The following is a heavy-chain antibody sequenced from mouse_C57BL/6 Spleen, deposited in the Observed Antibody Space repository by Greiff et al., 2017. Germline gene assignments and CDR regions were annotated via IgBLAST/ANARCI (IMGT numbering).Heavy chain of an antibody. CDR3: RRDLPMDY. Sequence: QVQLQQPGAELVRPGTSVKLSCKASGYTFTSYWMHWVKQRPGQGLEWIGVIDPSDSYTNYNQKFKGKATLTVDTSSSTAYMQLSSLTSGDSAVYYCRRDLPMDYWGQGTSVTVSS. CDR2: IDPSDSYT. V-gene: IGHV1-59*01. J-gene: IGHJ4*01. CDR1: GYTFTSYW.